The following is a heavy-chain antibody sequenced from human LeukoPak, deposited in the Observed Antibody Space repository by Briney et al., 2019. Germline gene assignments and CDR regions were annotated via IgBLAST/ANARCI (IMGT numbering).Heavy chain of an antibody. D-gene: IGHD3-10*01. CDR1: GGSISSSSYY. J-gene: IGHJ4*02. V-gene: IGHV4-61*05. Sequence: PSETLSLTCTVSGGSISSSSYYWGWIRQPPGKGLEWIGYIYYSGGTNRNPSLKSRVTISVDTSKNQFSLKLSSVTAADTAVYYCARAVGGDGSGSLWGPGTLVTVSS. CDR3: ARAVGGDGSGSL. CDR2: IYYSGGT.